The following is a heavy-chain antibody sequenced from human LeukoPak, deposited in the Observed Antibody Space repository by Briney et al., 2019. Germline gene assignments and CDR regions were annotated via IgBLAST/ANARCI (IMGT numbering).Heavy chain of an antibody. V-gene: IGHV4-59*01. CDR2: IYNSGST. D-gene: IGHD6-13*01. J-gene: IGHJ4*02. CDR3: ARARSFSSSWYWVDN. Sequence: SETLSLTCTVSGGSISSYYWSWIRQPPGKGLEWSGNIYNSGSTNYNPSLKSRVTMSVDTSKNQFSPKLSSVTAADTAMYYCARARSFSSSWYWVDNWGQGTLVTVSS. CDR1: GGSISSYY.